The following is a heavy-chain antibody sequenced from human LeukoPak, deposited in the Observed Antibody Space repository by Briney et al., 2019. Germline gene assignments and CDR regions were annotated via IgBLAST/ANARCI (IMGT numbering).Heavy chain of an antibody. CDR1: GASISSGDSY. D-gene: IGHD3-22*01. Sequence: SQTLSLTCTVSGASISSGDSYWSWIRQPPGKGLEWTGYIYYSGSTYNNPSLKSRVTISVDTSKNQFSLKLSSVTAADTAVYYCARGYDSSGYQTHFDYWGQGTLVTVSS. V-gene: IGHV4-30-4*01. J-gene: IGHJ4*02. CDR3: ARGYDSSGYQTHFDY. CDR2: IYYSGST.